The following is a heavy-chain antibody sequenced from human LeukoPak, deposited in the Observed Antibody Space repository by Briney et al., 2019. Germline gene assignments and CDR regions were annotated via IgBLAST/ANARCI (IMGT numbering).Heavy chain of an antibody. Sequence: GGSLRLSCAASGFTFSSYWMHWVRQAPGKGLVWVSRINSDGSSTSYADSVKGRFTISRDNAKNTLYLQMNSLRAEDTAVYYCARVVGATGYLYYFDYWGQGTLVTVSS. D-gene: IGHD1-26*01. V-gene: IGHV3-74*01. J-gene: IGHJ4*02. CDR1: GFTFSSYW. CDR2: INSDGSST. CDR3: ARVVGATGYLYYFDY.